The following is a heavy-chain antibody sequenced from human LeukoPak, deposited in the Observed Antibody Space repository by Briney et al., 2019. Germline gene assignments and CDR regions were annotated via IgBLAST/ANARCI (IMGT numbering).Heavy chain of an antibody. CDR1: GYTFTSYY. J-gene: IGHJ4*02. CDR3: AREGSRFAKAPIDY. V-gene: IGHV1-46*01. Sequence: GASVTVSCTASGYTFTSYYMHWVRQAPGQGLEWMGIINPSGGSTSYAQEFQGRVTMTRDTSTSTVYMELSSLRSEDTAVYYCAREGSRFAKAPIDYWGQGTLVTVSS. CDR2: INPSGGST. D-gene: IGHD2-2*01.